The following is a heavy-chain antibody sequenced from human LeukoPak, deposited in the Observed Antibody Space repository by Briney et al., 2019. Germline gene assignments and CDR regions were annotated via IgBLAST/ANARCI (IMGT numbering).Heavy chain of an antibody. Sequence: GGSLRLSCAASGFTFGSYSMNWVRQAPGKGLEWVSSISSSSNYIYYADSVKGRSTVSRDNAKNSLYLQMNSLRAEDTAVYYCARITMVRGVIKREIDYWGQGALVTVSS. J-gene: IGHJ4*02. CDR2: ISSSSNYI. CDR1: GFTFGSYS. V-gene: IGHV3-21*01. CDR3: ARITMVRGVIKREIDY. D-gene: IGHD3-10*01.